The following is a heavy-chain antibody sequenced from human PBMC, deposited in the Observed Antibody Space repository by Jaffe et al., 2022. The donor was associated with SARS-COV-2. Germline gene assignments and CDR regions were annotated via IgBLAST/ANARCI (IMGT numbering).Heavy chain of an antibody. CDR1: GGSISSSSYY. D-gene: IGHD2-21*02. Sequence: QLQLQESGPGLVKPSETLSLTCTVSGGSISSSSYYWGWIRQPPGKGLEWIGSIYYSGSTYYNPSLKSRVTISVDTSKNQFSLKLSSVTAADTAVYYCARPAVVTRDWYFDLWGRGTLVTVSS. J-gene: IGHJ2*01. CDR2: IYYSGST. V-gene: IGHV4-39*01. CDR3: ARPAVVTRDWYFDL.